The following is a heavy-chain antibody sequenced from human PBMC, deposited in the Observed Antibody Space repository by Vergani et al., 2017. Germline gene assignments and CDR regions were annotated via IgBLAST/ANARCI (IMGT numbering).Heavy chain of an antibody. V-gene: IGHV4-59*01. CDR2: IYYSGST. J-gene: IGHJ4*02. CDR3: VREQQLAYYVDY. Sequence: QVQLQESGPGLVKPSETLSLTCTVSGGSISSYYWSWIRQPPGKGLEWIGYIYYSGSTNYNPSLKSRVTISVDTSKNQFSLKLSSVTAADTAVYYCVREQQLAYYVDYWGQGTLVTVSS. CDR1: GGSISSYY. D-gene: IGHD6-13*01.